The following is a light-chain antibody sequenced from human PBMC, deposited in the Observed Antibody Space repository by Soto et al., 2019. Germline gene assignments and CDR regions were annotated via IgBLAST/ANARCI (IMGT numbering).Light chain of an antibody. CDR3: SSYAGSNNFV. V-gene: IGLV2-8*01. J-gene: IGLJ1*01. Sequence: QSVLTQPPSASGSPGQSVTISCTGTSSDVGGYNYVSWYQQHPGKAPKLMIYEVSKRPSGVPDRFSGSKSGNTASLTVSGLQAEDAADYYCSSYAGSNNFVFGTGTRSPS. CDR2: EVS. CDR1: SSDVGGYNY.